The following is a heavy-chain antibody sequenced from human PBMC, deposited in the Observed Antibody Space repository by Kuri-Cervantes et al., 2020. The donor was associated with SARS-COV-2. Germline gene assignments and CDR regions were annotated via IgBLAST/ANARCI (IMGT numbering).Heavy chain of an antibody. Sequence: GGPLRLSCAASGFSFSSYGMSWVRQAPGKGLEWVAVISYDGSNKYYADSVQGRFTISRDNSKNTLYLQMNSLRAEDTAVYYCARGEGSRWSYWGQGTLVTVSS. J-gene: IGHJ4*02. CDR2: ISYDGSNK. CDR3: ARGEGSRWSY. CDR1: GFSFSSYG. V-gene: IGHV3-30*03. D-gene: IGHD6-13*01.